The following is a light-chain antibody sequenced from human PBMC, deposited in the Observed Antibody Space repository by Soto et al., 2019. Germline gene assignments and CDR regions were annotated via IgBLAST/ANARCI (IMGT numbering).Light chain of an antibody. CDR1: QSIGNY. Sequence: EVVLTQSPATLSLSPGEGATLSCRSSQSIGNYLAWYQQKPGQAPRLLIYATSNRSTGIPARFSVSGSGTDFTLAISGLEPEDFAVYYGQQRSSWPFTFGPGTKVDIK. V-gene: IGKV3-11*01. CDR3: QQRSSWPFT. CDR2: ATS. J-gene: IGKJ3*01.